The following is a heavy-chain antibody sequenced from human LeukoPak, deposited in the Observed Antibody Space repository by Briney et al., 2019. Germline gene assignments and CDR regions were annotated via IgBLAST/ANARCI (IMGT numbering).Heavy chain of an antibody. CDR1: GFTFSSYA. CDR3: ARERQNKDFWSGGDY. D-gene: IGHD3-3*01. Sequence: TGGSLRLSCAASGFTFSSYAMHWVRQAPGKGLEWVANIKQDGSEKYYVDSVKGRFTISRDNPKNSLYLQMNTLRPEDTAVYYCARERQNKDFWSGGDYWGQGALVTVSS. CDR2: IKQDGSEK. J-gene: IGHJ4*02. V-gene: IGHV3-7*01.